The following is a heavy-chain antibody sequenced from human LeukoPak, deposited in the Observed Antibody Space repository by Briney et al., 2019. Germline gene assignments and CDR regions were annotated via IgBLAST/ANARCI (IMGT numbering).Heavy chain of an antibody. D-gene: IGHD1-26*01. CDR3: ARLGVGATRDAFDI. Sequence: GGSLRLSCAASGFTFSTFELNWVRQAPGKGLEWVSYISSSGTTVYYADSVKGRFTISGDNAKNSLYLQMNSLRAEDTALYYCARLGVGATRDAFDIWGQGTMVTVSS. CDR1: GFTFSTFE. CDR2: ISSSGTTV. V-gene: IGHV3-48*03. J-gene: IGHJ3*02.